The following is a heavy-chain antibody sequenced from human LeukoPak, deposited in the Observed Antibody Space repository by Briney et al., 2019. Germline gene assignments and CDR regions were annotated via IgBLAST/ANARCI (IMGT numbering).Heavy chain of an antibody. CDR1: GYTFTGYY. CDR3: ARRRVYDILTSYAFDI. Sequence: ASVKVSCKASGYTFTGYYMHWVRRAPGQGLEWMGWINPNSGGTNYAQKFQGRVTMTRDTSISTAYMELSSLTSDDTTVYYCARRRVYDILTSYAFDIWGQGTMVTVSS. D-gene: IGHD3-9*01. V-gene: IGHV1-2*02. J-gene: IGHJ3*02. CDR2: INPNSGGT.